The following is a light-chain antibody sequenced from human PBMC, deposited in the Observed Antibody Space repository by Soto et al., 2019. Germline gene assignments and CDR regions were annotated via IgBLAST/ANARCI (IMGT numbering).Light chain of an antibody. CDR1: QSVSSK. V-gene: IGKV3-15*01. Sequence: EIVMTQSPATLSVSPGERATLSCRASQSVSSKLGWYQQKPGQAPRLLIYGASIRATGIPARFSGSGSGTESPLTISSQQPEDFAVYYCQQYNNSPRTFGPGTKVDIK. CDR3: QQYNNSPRT. CDR2: GAS. J-gene: IGKJ3*01.